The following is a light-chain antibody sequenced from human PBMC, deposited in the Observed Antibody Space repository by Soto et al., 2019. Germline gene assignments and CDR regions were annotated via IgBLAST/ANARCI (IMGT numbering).Light chain of an antibody. V-gene: IGKV3-15*01. CDR3: QQRSDWPIT. J-gene: IGKJ5*01. CDR2: GAS. Sequence: EKVMTQSPATLSVSPGERATVSCRASQSVSSNLAWYQQKPGQAPRLLIYGASTRATGIPARFSGSGSGTDFTLTISSLEPEDFALYYCQQRSDWPITFGQGTRLEIK. CDR1: QSVSSN.